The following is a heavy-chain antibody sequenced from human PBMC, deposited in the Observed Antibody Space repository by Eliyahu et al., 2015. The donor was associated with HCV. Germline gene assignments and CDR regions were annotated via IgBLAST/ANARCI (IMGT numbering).Heavy chain of an antibody. CDR2: ISWNSYSI. Sequence: EVHLVESGGGLAQPGRSLRLSCAASGFRXDDFAXXWVRQAPGXGLEWVSGISWNSYSIDYADSVKGRFTISRDNAKNSLYLQMNSLRAEDTAFYYCVKDVDPGIEVTGTPGGYFDYWGQGTLVTVSS. CDR3: VKDVDPGIEVTGTPGGYFDY. D-gene: IGHD6-19*01. CDR1: GFRXDDFA. V-gene: IGHV3-9*01. J-gene: IGHJ4*02.